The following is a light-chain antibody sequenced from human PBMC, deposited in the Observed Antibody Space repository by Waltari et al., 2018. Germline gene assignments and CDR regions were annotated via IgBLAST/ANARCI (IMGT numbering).Light chain of an antibody. J-gene: IGKJ3*01. V-gene: IGKV3-20*01. Sequence: EIGLTQSPGTLSLSPGEGATLSCRASQSVTSSYLAGYKKKPGQAPRLLFYAGSSSATGVPDRFSGSGSGTEFTLTISRLEPEDCAVYYCQQYGASFTFGPGTKVDIK. CDR3: QQYGASFT. CDR2: AGS. CDR1: QSVTSSY.